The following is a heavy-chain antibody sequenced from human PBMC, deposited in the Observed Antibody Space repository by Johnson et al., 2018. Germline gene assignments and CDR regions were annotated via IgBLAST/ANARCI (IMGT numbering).Heavy chain of an antibody. D-gene: IGHD6-19*01. CDR2: IRSTAYCGTP. Sequence: VQLVQSGGGLVQPGRSLRLSCTASGFTFGDYAMSWFRQAPGKGLEWVGFIRSTAYCGTPEYAASVKGRFTITRDESKSIAYLQINSRKTEDTAVYYCTIGVRSGPGGPPFAFDIWGQGTMVTVSS. V-gene: IGHV3-49*03. CDR1: GFTFGDYA. J-gene: IGHJ3*02. CDR3: TIGVRSGPGGPPFAFDI.